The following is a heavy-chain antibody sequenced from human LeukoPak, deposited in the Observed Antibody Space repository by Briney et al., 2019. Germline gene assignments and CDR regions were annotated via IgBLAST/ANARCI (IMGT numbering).Heavy chain of an antibody. Sequence: PSETLSLTCTVSGGSISSYYWSWIRQPPGKGLEWIGYIYYSGSTNYNPSLKSRVTISVDTSKNQFSLKLSSVTAADTAVYYCEREAVAGTYFDYWGQGTLVTVSS. CDR1: GGSISSYY. CDR3: EREAVAGTYFDY. CDR2: IYYSGST. V-gene: IGHV4-59*01. J-gene: IGHJ4*02. D-gene: IGHD6-19*01.